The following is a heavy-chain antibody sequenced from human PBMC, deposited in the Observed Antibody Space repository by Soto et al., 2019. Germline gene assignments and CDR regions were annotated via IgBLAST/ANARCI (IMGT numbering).Heavy chain of an antibody. CDR1: GFSLSTSGVG. D-gene: IGHD3-10*01. J-gene: IGHJ5*02. CDR3: APRLGWFGELFDDWFDP. V-gene: IGHV2-5*02. Sequence: QITLKESGPTLVKPTQTLTLTCTFSGFSLSTSGVGVGWIRQPPGKALEWLALIYWDDDKRYSPSLKSRLTTAQYPYKHQVVLTMTNMDPVDTPTYYCAPRLGWFGELFDDWFDPWGQGTLVTVSS. CDR2: IYWDDDK.